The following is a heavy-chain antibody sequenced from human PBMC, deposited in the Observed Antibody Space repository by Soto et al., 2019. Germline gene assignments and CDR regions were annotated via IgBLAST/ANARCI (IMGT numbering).Heavy chain of an antibody. Sequence: PGGSLRLSCAASGFTFRTSAMSWVRQAPGKGLEWVSGISGSGSNAYYADSVKGRFTISRDNSNNTLYLQMTSLRAEDTAVYYCAKDLGFHYETSLPLFKFDYWGQGTLVTVSS. CDR3: AKDLGFHYETSLPLFKFDY. CDR2: ISGSGSNA. V-gene: IGHV3-23*01. CDR1: GFTFRTSA. J-gene: IGHJ4*02. D-gene: IGHD3-22*01.